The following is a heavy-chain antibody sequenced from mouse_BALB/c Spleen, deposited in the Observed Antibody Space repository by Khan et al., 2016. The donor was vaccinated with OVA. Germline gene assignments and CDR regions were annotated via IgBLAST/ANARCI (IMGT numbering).Heavy chain of an antibody. CDR2: INPSNGYT. CDR1: GYTFTSYT. J-gene: IGHJ3*01. Sequence: QVQLKQSGAELARPGASVKMSCKASGYTFTSYTIHWIKLRPGQGLEWIGFINPSNGYTNYNQKFKDKATLTADKSSTTVYMQLSSLTSDDSAVYNCVRDGAYHRNDGWIAYWGQGTLGTVSA. V-gene: IGHV1-4*01. D-gene: IGHD2-14*01. CDR3: VRDGAYHRNDGWIAY.